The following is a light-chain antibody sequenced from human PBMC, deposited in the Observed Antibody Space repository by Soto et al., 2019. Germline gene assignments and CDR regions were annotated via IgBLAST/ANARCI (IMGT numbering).Light chain of an antibody. CDR2: AAS. J-gene: IGKJ1*01. V-gene: IGKV1-27*01. Sequence: DIQMTQSPSSLSASVGDRVTITCRASQDISNSLAWYQQRPGKSPRLMIFAASSLQPGVPSRFSARGSGTDFTLTISSLQPQDFATYYCQKYNSDSGTFGPGTKVDIK. CDR1: QDISNS. CDR3: QKYNSDSGT.